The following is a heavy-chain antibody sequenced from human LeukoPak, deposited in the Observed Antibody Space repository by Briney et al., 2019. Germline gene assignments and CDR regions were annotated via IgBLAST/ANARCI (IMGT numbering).Heavy chain of an antibody. Sequence: ASVKVSCKASGYTFNGYYMHWVRQAPGQGLEWMGWINPNSGGTSYAQKFQGRVTMTTDTSISTAYMEVSRLESDDTAVYYCAKPLWYQPLQGYYGLDVWGQGTTVTVSS. J-gene: IGHJ6*02. V-gene: IGHV1-2*02. CDR2: INPNSGGT. CDR3: AKPLWYQPLQGYYGLDV. D-gene: IGHD2-2*01. CDR1: GYTFNGYY.